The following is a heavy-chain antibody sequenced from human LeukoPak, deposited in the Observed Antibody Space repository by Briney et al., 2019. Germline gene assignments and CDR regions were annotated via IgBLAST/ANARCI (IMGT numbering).Heavy chain of an antibody. CDR2: IHYSGNT. V-gene: IGHV4-59*01. D-gene: IGHD3-22*01. J-gene: IGHJ4*02. Sequence: PSETLSLTCSVSGGSISNYYWSWIRQPPGKGLEWVAYIHYSGNTNYNPSLKSRVIISVDTSKNQFSLKLASVTAADTAVYYCARIGYYYDSSGPSSSDFDYWGQGTLVTVSS. CDR3: ARIGYYYDSSGPSSSDFDY. CDR1: GGSISNYY.